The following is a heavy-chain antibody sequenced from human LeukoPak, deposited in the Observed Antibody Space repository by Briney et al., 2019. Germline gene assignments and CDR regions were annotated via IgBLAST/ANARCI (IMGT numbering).Heavy chain of an antibody. CDR3: AKVRGPERPKYYFEY. CDR1: GFTFSSYA. J-gene: IGHJ4*02. CDR2: ISGGSGST. V-gene: IGHV3-23*01. D-gene: IGHD1-14*01. Sequence: GGSLRLSCAASGFTFSSYAMSWVRQAPGKGLEWVSGISGGSGSTYCADSAKGRFTISRDNSKNTLYLQMNSLRAEDTAVYYCAKVRGPERPKYYFEYWGQGTLVTVSS.